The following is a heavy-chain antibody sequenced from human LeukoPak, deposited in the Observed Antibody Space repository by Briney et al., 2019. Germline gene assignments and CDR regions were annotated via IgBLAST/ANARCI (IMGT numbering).Heavy chain of an antibody. CDR1: GGSISSYY. D-gene: IGHD3-10*01. CDR3: ARDSPFGEMYNWFDP. V-gene: IGHV4-59*01. Sequence: SETLSLTCTVSGGSISSYYWSWIRQPPGKGLEWIGYIYYSGSTNYNPSLKSRVTISVDTSKNQFSLKLSSVTAADTAVYYCARDSPFGEMYNWFDPWGQGTLVTVSS. J-gene: IGHJ5*02. CDR2: IYYSGST.